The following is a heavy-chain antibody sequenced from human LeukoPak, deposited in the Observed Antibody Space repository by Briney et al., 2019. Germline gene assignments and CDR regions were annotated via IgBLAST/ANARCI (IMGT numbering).Heavy chain of an antibody. V-gene: IGHV4-4*02. CDR2: IYHSGSA. CDR1: GGSISSTNW. D-gene: IGHD2-8*01. CDR3: ARDYLYASRRFDA. J-gene: IGHJ5*02. Sequence: PSETLSLTCAVSGGSISSTNWWSWVRQPPGKGLEWIGQIYHSGSANYNPSLKSRVTLSVDKSKNQFSLKVNSVTAADTAVYYCARDYLYASRRFDAWGQGTLVTVSS.